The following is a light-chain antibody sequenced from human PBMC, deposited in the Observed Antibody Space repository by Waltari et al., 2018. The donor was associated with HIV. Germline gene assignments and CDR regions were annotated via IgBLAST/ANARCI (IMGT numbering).Light chain of an antibody. Sequence: QPVLTQPPSVSAAPGQKVTISCSGSSSNIGNNYVSWYQQLPGTDPKLLIFEYKKRPSGIPDRCAGSKSGTSVILGITGLQTGDEADYYCGTWDSSLSAVVFGGGTKLTVL. J-gene: IGLJ2*01. CDR2: EYK. CDR1: SSNIGNNY. V-gene: IGLV1-51*02. CDR3: GTWDSSLSAVV.